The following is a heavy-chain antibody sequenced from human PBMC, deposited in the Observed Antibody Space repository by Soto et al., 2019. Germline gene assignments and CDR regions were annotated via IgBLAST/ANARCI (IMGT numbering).Heavy chain of an antibody. CDR3: ARDLGRSGRPFDY. J-gene: IGHJ4*02. CDR2: IWYDGSNK. V-gene: IGHV3-33*01. D-gene: IGHD3-3*01. Sequence: PGGSLRLSCAASGFTFSSYGMHWVRQAPGKGLEWVAVIWYDGSNKYYADSVKGRFTISRDNSKNTLYLQMNSLRAEDTAVYYCARDLGRSGRPFDYWGQGTLVTVSS. CDR1: GFTFSSYG.